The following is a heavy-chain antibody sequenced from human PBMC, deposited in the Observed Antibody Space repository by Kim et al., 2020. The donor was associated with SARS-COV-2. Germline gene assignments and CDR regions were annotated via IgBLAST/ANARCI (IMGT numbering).Heavy chain of an antibody. D-gene: IGHD5-18*01. CDR3: ARDYVEDTAMGGGLDY. CDR2: INPSGGST. J-gene: IGHJ4*02. Sequence: ASVKVSCKASGYTFTSYYMHWVRQAPGQGLEWMGIINPSGGSTSYAQKFQGRVTMTRDTSTSTVYMELSSLRSEDTAVYYCARDYVEDTAMGGGLDYWGQGTLVTVSS. V-gene: IGHV1-46*01. CDR1: GYTFTSYY.